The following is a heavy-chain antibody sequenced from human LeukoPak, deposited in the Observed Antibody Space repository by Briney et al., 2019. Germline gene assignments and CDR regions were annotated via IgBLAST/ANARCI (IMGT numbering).Heavy chain of an antibody. Sequence: SVKVSCTASGGTFSSYAISWVRQAPGQGLEWMGGIIPIFGTANYAQKFQGRVTITADESTSTAYMELSSLRSEDTAVYYCASGDLYGGSTFDYWGQGTLVTVSS. J-gene: IGHJ4*02. D-gene: IGHD5-12*01. CDR3: ASGDLYGGSTFDY. CDR2: IIPIFGTA. CDR1: GGTFSSYA. V-gene: IGHV1-69*13.